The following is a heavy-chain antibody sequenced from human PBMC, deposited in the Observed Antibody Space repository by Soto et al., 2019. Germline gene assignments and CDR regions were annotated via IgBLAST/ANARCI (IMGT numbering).Heavy chain of an antibody. V-gene: IGHV3-49*03. D-gene: IGHD3-3*01. J-gene: IGHJ6*03. CDR2: IRSKAYGGTT. CDR3: TRDSAYYDFWSGYYSYYYYYMDV. Sequence: GGSLRLSCTASGFTFGDYAMSWFRKAPGRGREWVGFIRSKAYGGTTEYAASVKGRFTISRDDSKSIAYLQMNSLKTEDTAVYYCTRDSAYYDFWSGYYSYYYYYMDVWGKGTTVTVSS. CDR1: GFTFGDYA.